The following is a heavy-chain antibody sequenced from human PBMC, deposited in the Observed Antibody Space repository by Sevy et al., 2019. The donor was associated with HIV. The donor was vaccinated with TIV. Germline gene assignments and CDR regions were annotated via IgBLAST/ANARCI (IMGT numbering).Heavy chain of an antibody. CDR1: GFTFGDYY. Sequence: GGSLRLSCVGSGFTFGDYYISWIRQAPGKGLECVAYISSRSSFTNYTDSVRGRFTISRDNAKNVVFLQMNSLRAEDTGVYYCARGAYDVWGQGTTVTVPS. CDR2: ISSRSSFT. J-gene: IGHJ3*01. CDR3: ARGAYDV. V-gene: IGHV3-11*06.